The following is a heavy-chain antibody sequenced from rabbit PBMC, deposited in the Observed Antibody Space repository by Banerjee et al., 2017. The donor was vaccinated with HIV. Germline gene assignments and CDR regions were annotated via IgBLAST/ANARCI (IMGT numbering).Heavy chain of an antibody. D-gene: IGHD1-1*01. CDR1: GFSFSSSDY. J-gene: IGHJ3*01. CDR3: ARDLPDIISWNFAW. Sequence: QSLEESGGDLVKPGASLTLTCTASGFSFSSSDYMCWVRPAPGKGLEWISCIAGDSSGFTYSATWAKGRFTCSRTSSTTVTLQMTSLTAADTATYFCARDLPDIISWNFAWWGQGTLVTDS. V-gene: IGHV1S40*01. CDR2: IAGDSSGFT.